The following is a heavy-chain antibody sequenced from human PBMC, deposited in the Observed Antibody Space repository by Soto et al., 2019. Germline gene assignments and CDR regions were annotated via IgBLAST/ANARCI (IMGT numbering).Heavy chain of an antibody. CDR1: GGSFGGYY. V-gene: IGHV4-34*01. Sequence: SETLSLTCAVHGGSFGGYYWSWIRQPPGKGLEWIGEINHSGSTNYNPSLKSRVTISVDTSKNQFSLKLSSVTAADTAVYYCARQVVVVATPTYYYYYMDVWGKGTTVTVSS. D-gene: IGHD2-15*01. J-gene: IGHJ6*03. CDR2: INHSGST. CDR3: ARQVVVVATPTYYYYYMDV.